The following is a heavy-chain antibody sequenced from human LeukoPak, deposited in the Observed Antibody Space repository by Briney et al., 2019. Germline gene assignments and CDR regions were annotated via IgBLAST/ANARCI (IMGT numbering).Heavy chain of an antibody. Sequence: TRGESLKISCKGSGYSFTSYWIGWVRQMPGKGLEWMGIIYPGDSDTRYSPSFQGQVTISADKSISTAYLQWSSLKASDTAMYYCARRGQLWLRGDYFDYWGQGTLVTVSS. CDR2: IYPGDSDT. J-gene: IGHJ4*02. CDR3: ARRGQLWLRGDYFDY. CDR1: GYSFTSYW. D-gene: IGHD5-18*01. V-gene: IGHV5-51*01.